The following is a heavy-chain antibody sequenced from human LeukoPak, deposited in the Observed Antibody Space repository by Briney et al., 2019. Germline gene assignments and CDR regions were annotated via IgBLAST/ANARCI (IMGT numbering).Heavy chain of an antibody. V-gene: IGHV4-61*02. D-gene: IGHD2-8*02. CDR3: ARVYCTGGSCFAGWFDS. J-gene: IGHJ5*01. CDR2: IYTSGST. Sequence: SETLSLTCNVSGDSLSSGSYYWSWIRQPAGKGLEWVGRIYTSGSTNYNPSLESRVTISLDTSKNQFSLKVTSVTAADTAVYYCARVYCTGGSCFAGWFDSWGQGTLVTVSS. CDR1: GDSLSSGSYY.